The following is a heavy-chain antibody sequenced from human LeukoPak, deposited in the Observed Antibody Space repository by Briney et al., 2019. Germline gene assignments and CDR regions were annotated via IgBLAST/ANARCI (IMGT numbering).Heavy chain of an antibody. CDR3: ARDLRTSSWFPNCDF. D-gene: IGHD6-13*01. CDR2: INPNTGDT. Sequence: ASVKVSCKASGYTFTDYHMHWVRQAPGQGLDWMGWINPNTGDTNYAQKFQGRVTMTRDTSINTAYVELSRLESDDTAVYFCARDLRTSSWFPNCDFWGQGTLVTVSS. J-gene: IGHJ4*02. CDR1: GYTFTDYH. V-gene: IGHV1-2*02.